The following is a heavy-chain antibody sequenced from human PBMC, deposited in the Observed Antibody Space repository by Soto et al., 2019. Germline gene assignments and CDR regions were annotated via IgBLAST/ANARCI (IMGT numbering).Heavy chain of an antibody. D-gene: IGHD5-12*01. V-gene: IGHV4-34*01. J-gene: IGHJ6*03. CDR2: INHSGST. CDR1: CGGFSGYY. CDR3: ARGKTRTTKITTARNYYYYMDV. Sequence: PSETLSPTRAGFCGGFSGYYWGLIRPPPREGVGWVGEINHSGSTNYNPSLKSRVTISVDTSKNQFSLKLSSVTAADTAVYYCARGKTRTTKITTARNYYYYMDVWGKGTTVTVSS.